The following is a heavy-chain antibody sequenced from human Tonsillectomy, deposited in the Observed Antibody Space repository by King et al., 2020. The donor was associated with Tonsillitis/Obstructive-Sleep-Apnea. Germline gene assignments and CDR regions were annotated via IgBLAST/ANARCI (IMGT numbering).Heavy chain of an antibody. D-gene: IGHD6-19*01. CDR3: ARVDIAVAGIDP. V-gene: IGHV4-59*01. CDR1: GGSISSYY. J-gene: IGHJ5*02. CDR2: IYYSGST. Sequence: QLQESGPGLVKPSETLSLTCTVSGGSISSYYWSWIRQPPGKGLEWIGYIYYSGSTNYNPSLKSRVTISVDTSKNQFSLKLSSVTAADTAVYYCARVDIAVAGIDPWGQGTLVTVSS.